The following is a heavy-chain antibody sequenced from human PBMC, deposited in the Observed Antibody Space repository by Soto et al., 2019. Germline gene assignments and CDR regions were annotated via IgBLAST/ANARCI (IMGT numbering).Heavy chain of an antibody. CDR3: ARDRGAAAGPRAYYYYGMDV. CDR2: ISYDGSNK. J-gene: IGHJ6*02. Sequence: GGSLRLSCAASGFTFSSYAMHWVRQAPGKGLEWVAVISYDGSNKYYADSVKGRFTIPRDNSKNTLYLQMNSLRAEDTAVYYCARDRGAAAGPRAYYYYGMDVWGQGTTVTVSS. D-gene: IGHD6-13*01. V-gene: IGHV3-30-3*01. CDR1: GFTFSSYA.